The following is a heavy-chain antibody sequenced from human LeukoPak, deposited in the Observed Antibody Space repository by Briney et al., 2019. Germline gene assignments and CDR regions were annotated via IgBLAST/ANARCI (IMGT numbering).Heavy chain of an antibody. D-gene: IGHD5-12*01. Sequence: GGSLRLSCAASGFTVSSNYMGWVRQAPGKGLEWGSGIYSGGSTYYADSVKGRFTISRDNSKNTLYLQMNSLRAEDTAVYYCARAGRSGYDSRYFDYWGQGTLVTVSS. CDR3: ARAGRSGYDSRYFDY. CDR1: GFTVSSNY. V-gene: IGHV3-53*01. CDR2: IYSGGST. J-gene: IGHJ4*02.